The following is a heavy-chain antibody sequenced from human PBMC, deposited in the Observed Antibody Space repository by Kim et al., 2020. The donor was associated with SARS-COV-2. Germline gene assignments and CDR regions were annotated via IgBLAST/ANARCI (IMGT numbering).Heavy chain of an antibody. CDR3: ARVSRYSSSSEVY. Sequence: YAQKCQGRVTITADKSTSTAYMELSSLRSEDTAVYYCARVSRYSSSSEVYWGQGTLVTVSS. J-gene: IGHJ4*02. D-gene: IGHD6-6*01. V-gene: IGHV1-69*04.